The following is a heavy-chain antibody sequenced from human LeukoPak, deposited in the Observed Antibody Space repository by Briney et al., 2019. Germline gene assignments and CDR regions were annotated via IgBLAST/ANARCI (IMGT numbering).Heavy chain of an antibody. CDR1: GFTFSSYS. J-gene: IGHJ6*03. CDR2: ISYDGSNK. CDR3: AKEPGDYDFWSGYSDYYYYMDV. D-gene: IGHD3-3*01. Sequence: PGGSLRLSCAASGFTFSSYSMNWVRQAPGKGLEWVAVISYDGSNKYYADSVKGRFTISRDNSKNTLYLQMNSLRAEDTAVYYCAKEPGDYDFWSGYSDYYYYMDVWGKGTTVTVSS. V-gene: IGHV3-30*18.